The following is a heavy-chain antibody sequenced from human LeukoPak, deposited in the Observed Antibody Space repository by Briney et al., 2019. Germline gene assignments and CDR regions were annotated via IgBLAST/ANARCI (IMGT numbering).Heavy chain of an antibody. CDR3: ARVDPDSSSTLEVFDY. CDR2: IYYSGST. D-gene: IGHD6-6*01. Sequence: ASGTLSLTCTVSGGSISSYYWSWIRQPPGKGLEWIGYIYYSGSTNYNPSLKSRVTISVDTSKNQFSLKLSSVTAADTAVYYCARVDPDSSSTLEVFDYWGQGTLVTVSS. CDR1: GGSISSYY. J-gene: IGHJ4*02. V-gene: IGHV4-59*01.